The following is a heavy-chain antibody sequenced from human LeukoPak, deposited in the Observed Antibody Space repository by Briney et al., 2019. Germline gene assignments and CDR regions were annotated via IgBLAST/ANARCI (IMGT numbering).Heavy chain of an antibody. CDR1: GFTFSGYS. Sequence: GGSLRLSCTASGFTFSGYSMNWIRQAPGKGLEWASSFGTRSTSIYHAGSVKGRFAISRDNAKNSLYLQMNSLRAEDTALYYCAREVSEGFDFWGQGTLVTVSS. D-gene: IGHD3-22*01. V-gene: IGHV3-21*01. CDR3: AREVSEGFDF. CDR2: FGTRSTSI. J-gene: IGHJ4*02.